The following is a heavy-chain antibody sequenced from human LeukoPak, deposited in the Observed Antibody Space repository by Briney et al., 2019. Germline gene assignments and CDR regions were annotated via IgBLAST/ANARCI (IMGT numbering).Heavy chain of an antibody. CDR2: ISAYNGDT. Sequence: ASVTVSYMPSGYTFTSYGISWVRQAPGQGREWMGWISAYNGDTNYAQKIQGRVTMTADTSTSTAYMELRSVRYDDTAVYYCARGGIYYPFDYWGQGTLVTVSS. D-gene: IGHD1-26*01. J-gene: IGHJ4*02. V-gene: IGHV1-18*01. CDR1: GYTFTSYG. CDR3: ARGGIYYPFDY.